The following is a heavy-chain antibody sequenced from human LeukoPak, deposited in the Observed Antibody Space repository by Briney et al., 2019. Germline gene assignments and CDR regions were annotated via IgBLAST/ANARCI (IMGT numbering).Heavy chain of an antibody. V-gene: IGHV3-66*01. CDR2: IYSGGST. J-gene: IGHJ4*02. Sequence: PGGSLRLSCAASGFTVSSNYMSWVRQAPGKGLEWVSLIYSGGSTYYADSVKGRFTISRDNSKNTLYLQMNSLRAEVTAVYYCARGPLGEAAADGTLDYWGQGTLVTVSS. CDR3: ARGPLGEAAADGTLDY. CDR1: GFTVSSNY. D-gene: IGHD6-13*01.